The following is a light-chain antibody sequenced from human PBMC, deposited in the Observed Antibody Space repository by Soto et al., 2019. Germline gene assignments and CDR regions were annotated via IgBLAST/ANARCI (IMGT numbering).Light chain of an antibody. Sequence: QSVLTQPASVSGSPGQSITISCTGPSSDIGRFNYVSWYQQHPCKVPKLMIYKVSNRPSAVSNRFSGAKSGNPASLTISGLQDEDDADYYCSSHTSSKTQVFGGGTKLTVL. CDR1: SSDIGRFNY. J-gene: IGLJ3*02. V-gene: IGLV2-14*01. CDR3: SSHTSSKTQV. CDR2: KVS.